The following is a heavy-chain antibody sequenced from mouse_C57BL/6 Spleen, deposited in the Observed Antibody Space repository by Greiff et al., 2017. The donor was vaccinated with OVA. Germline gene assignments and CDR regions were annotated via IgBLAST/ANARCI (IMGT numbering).Heavy chain of an antibody. D-gene: IGHD2-3*01. CDR1: GYAFSSYW. Sequence: QVQLKQSGAELVKPGASVKISCKASGYAFSSYWMNWVKQRPGKGLEWIGQIYPGDGDTNYNGKFKGKATLTADKSSSTAYMQLSSLTSEDSAVYFCARKGDGYLFAYWGQGTLVTVSA. J-gene: IGHJ3*01. V-gene: IGHV1-80*01. CDR3: ARKGDGYLFAY. CDR2: IYPGDGDT.